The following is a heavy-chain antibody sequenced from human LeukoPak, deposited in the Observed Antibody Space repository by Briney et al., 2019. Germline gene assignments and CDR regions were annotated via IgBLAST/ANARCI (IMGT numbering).Heavy chain of an antibody. D-gene: IGHD6-6*01. Sequence: PSETLSLTCAVSGYSIGSGYYWAWIRQPPGQGLEWIGSIYHSGSTYHNPSLKSRVTISVDRSRNQFSLKMTSVTAADTAVFYCARDKYTTSSGASSEFDYWGQGTLVIVSS. CDR3: ARDKYTTSSGASSEFDY. CDR2: IYHSGST. V-gene: IGHV4-38-2*01. CDR1: GYSIGSGYY. J-gene: IGHJ4*02.